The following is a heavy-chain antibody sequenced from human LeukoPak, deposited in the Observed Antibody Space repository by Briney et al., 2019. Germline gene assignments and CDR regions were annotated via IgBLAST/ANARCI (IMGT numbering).Heavy chain of an antibody. CDR1: GGSISSSSYY. CDR3: AREAVTVRGYYFDY. D-gene: IGHD4-11*01. Sequence: PSETLSLTCTVSGGSISSSSYYWGWIRQPPGKGLEWIGEINHSGSTNYNPSLKSRVTISVDTSKNQFSLKLSSVTAADTAVYYCAREAVTVRGYYFDYWGQGTLVTVSS. J-gene: IGHJ4*02. CDR2: INHSGST. V-gene: IGHV4-39*07.